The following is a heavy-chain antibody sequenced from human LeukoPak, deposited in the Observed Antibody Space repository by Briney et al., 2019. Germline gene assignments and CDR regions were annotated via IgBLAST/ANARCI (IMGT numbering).Heavy chain of an antibody. V-gene: IGHV4-39*01. D-gene: IGHD2-21*02. Sequence: KSSETLSLTCTVSGGSISSSSYYWAWIRQPPGKTLEWIGSVFYAGRTYYNPSLKSRVTISAYTSKSQFSLRLSSVTAADTAVYFCARHDDLAHFDSWGQGTLVTVSS. CDR2: VFYAGRT. CDR3: ARHDDLAHFDS. J-gene: IGHJ4*02. CDR1: GGSISSSSYY.